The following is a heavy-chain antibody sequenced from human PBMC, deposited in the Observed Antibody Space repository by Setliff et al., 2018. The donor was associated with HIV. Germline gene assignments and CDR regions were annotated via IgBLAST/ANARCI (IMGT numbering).Heavy chain of an antibody. D-gene: IGHD4-17*01. J-gene: IGHJ4*02. CDR3: AAYFYDYGDTFDY. V-gene: IGHV1-69*13. Sequence: ASVKVSCKASGGTFSSYAISWVRQAPGQGLEWMGGVIPIFGTANYAQKFQGRVTITADESTSTAYMELSSLRSEDTAVYYCAAYFYDYGDTFDYWGQGTLVTVSS. CDR2: VIPIFGTA. CDR1: GGTFSSYA.